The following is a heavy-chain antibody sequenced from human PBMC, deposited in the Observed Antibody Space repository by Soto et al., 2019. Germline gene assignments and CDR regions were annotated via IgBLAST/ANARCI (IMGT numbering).Heavy chain of an antibody. D-gene: IGHD3-16*01. J-gene: IGHJ3*02. CDR2: IIPILGIA. Sequence: QVQLVQSGAEVKKPGSSVKVSCKASGGTFSSYTISWVRQAPGQGLEWMGRIIPILGIANYAQKFQGRVTITADKSTSTAYMELSSLRSEATAVYYCARDHYEVEVAFDIWGQGTMVTVSS. CDR1: GGTFSSYT. V-gene: IGHV1-69*08. CDR3: ARDHYEVEVAFDI.